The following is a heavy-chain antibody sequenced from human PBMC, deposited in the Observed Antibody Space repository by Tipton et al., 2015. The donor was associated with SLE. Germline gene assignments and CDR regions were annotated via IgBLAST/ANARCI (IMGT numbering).Heavy chain of an antibody. CDR3: ARDDGSSSWFNWFAP. CDR1: GGSLSGYY. J-gene: IGHJ5*02. D-gene: IGHD6-13*01. CDR2: IYTSGST. V-gene: IGHV4-4*07. Sequence: TLSLTCTVSGGSLSGYYWSWIRQPAGKGLEWIGRIYTSGSTYSNPSLKSRVTISVDTSQNQFSLKLSSGTAADTAVYYCARDDGSSSWFNWFAPWGQGTLVTVSS.